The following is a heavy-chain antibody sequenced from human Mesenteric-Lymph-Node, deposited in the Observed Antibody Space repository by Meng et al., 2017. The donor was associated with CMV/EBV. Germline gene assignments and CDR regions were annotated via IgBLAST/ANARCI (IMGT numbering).Heavy chain of an antibody. CDR1: GFTVSSSY. Sequence: GESLKISCAASGFTVSSSYMSWVRPAPGKGLEWVSGIYSGLSTYYADSVKGRFTISRDKSKNTLYLQMNSLRAEDTAVYYCAREEGYSYGSEDYYFGMDVWGQGTTVTVSS. V-gene: IGHV3-53*01. D-gene: IGHD5-18*01. CDR2: IYSGLST. J-gene: IGHJ6*02. CDR3: AREEGYSYGSEDYYFGMDV.